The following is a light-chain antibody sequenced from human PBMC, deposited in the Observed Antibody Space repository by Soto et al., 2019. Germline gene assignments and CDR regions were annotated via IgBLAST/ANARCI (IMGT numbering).Light chain of an antibody. V-gene: IGLV2-8*01. CDR2: EVN. CDR3: SSYAGSSNV. J-gene: IGLJ1*01. Sequence: QSALTQPASASGSPGQSVAISCTGTISDVGGYNYVSWYQQHPGKAPKLMIYEVNKRPSGVPDRFSGSKSGNTASLTVSGLQAEDEADYYCSSYAGSSNVLGTGTKVTVL. CDR1: ISDVGGYNY.